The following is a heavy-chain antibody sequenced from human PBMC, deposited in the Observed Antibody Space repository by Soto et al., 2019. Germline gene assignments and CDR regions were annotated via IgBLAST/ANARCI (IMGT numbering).Heavy chain of an antibody. CDR3: AKDSRGAYSDNDYGFNS. J-gene: IGHJ4*02. CDR1: GFTFSSYA. D-gene: IGHD5-12*01. V-gene: IGHV3-23*01. CDR2: ISGSGGST. Sequence: EVQLLESGGGLVQPGGSLRLSCAASGFTFSSYAMSWVRQAPGKGLEWVSGISGSGGSTDYADSVKGRFTISRDNSKNTLYLQMNRLRADDTAVYYCAKDSRGAYSDNDYGFNSWAKGPLVTVSS.